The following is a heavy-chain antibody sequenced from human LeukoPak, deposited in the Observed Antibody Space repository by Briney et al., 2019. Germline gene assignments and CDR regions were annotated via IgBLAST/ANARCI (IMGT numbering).Heavy chain of an antibody. D-gene: IGHD5-18*01. CDR2: IYHSAST. Sequence: PSQTLSLTCAVSGGSISSGGYSWSWIRQPPGKGLEWIGYIYHSASTYYNPSLKSRVTISVDRSKNQFSLKLSSVTAADTAVYYCASSWSAQLGFRYWGQGTLVTVSS. V-gene: IGHV4-30-2*01. J-gene: IGHJ4*02. CDR1: GGSISSGGYS. CDR3: ASSWSAQLGFRY.